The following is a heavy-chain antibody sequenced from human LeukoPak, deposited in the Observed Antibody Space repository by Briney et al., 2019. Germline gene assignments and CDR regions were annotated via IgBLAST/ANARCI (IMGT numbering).Heavy chain of an antibody. J-gene: IGHJ4*02. Sequence: GGSLRLSCAASGFTFSSYSMNWVRQAPGKGLEWVSSISSSSSYIYYADSLKGRFTISRDNAKNSLYLQMNSLRAEDTAVYYCAREEEDYYYSGTYYFDFWGQGTLVTVSS. CDR2: ISSSSSYI. V-gene: IGHV3-21*01. D-gene: IGHD3-10*01. CDR3: AREEEDYYYSGTYYFDF. CDR1: GFTFSSYS.